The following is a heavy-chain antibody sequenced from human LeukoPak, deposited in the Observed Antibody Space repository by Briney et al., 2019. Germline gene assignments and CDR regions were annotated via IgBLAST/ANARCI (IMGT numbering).Heavy chain of an antibody. V-gene: IGHV3-48*01. CDR1: GFTFSSYS. Sequence: QPGGSLRLSCAASGFTFSSYSMNWVRQAPGKGLEWVSYISSSSSTIYYADSVKGRFTISRDNAKNSLYLQMNSLRAEDTAVYYCAGVLKKRNYDSSIYYGYWGQGPLATVPS. D-gene: IGHD3-22*01. J-gene: IGHJ4*02. CDR3: AGVLKKRNYDSSIYYGY. CDR2: ISSSSSTI.